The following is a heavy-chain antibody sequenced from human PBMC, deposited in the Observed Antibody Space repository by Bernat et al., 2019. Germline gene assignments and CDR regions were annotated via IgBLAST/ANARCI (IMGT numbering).Heavy chain of an antibody. V-gene: IGHV3-11*01. D-gene: IGHD1-26*01. CDR2: ISSSGSTI. J-gene: IGHJ4*02. CDR3: ARVVGATTSRYYFDY. Sequence: QVQLVESGGGLVKPGGSLRLSCAASGFTFSDYYMSWIRQAPGKGLEWVSYISSSGSTISSADYVKGRFTISRDNAKNSLYLQMNSLRAEDTAVYYCARVVGATTSRYYFDYWGQGTLVTVSS. CDR1: GFTFSDYY.